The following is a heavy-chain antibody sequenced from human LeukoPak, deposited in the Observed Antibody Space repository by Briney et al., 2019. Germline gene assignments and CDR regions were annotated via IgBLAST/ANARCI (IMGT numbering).Heavy chain of an antibody. V-gene: IGHV3-11*01. CDR1: GFIFSDYS. CDR2: ISGSGRTI. CDR3: ALQNDSSPFDY. J-gene: IGHJ4*02. D-gene: IGHD3-22*01. Sequence: GGSLRLSCAASGFIFSDYSMRWIRQAPGKGLECVSYISGSGRTIYYADSVKGRFTISRDNAKNSLYLQMNGLRAEDTAVYYCALQNDSSPFDYWGQGTLVTVSS.